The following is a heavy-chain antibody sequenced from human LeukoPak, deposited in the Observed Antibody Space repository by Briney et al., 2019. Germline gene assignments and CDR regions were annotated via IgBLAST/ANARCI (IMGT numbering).Heavy chain of an antibody. J-gene: IGHJ5*02. CDR1: GGSISGYY. V-gene: IGHV4-59*01. CDR2: IYNSGST. Sequence: SETLSLTCTVSGGSISGYYWTWIRQPPGKGLEWIGYIYNSGSTSYNPSLKSRVTISVDTSKNQFSLRLNSVTAADSAVYFCARVGYYGSGSFESLDPWGQGILVTVSS. D-gene: IGHD3-10*01. CDR3: ARVGYYGSGSFESLDP.